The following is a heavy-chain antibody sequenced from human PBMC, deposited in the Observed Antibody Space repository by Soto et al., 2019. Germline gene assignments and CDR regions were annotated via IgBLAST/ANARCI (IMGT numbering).Heavy chain of an antibody. D-gene: IGHD3-22*01. CDR2: ISYDGSNK. CDR3: AKEARSGYYPLDY. Sequence: PGGSLRLSCAASGFTFSSYGMHWVRQAPGKGLEWVAVISYDGSNKYYADSVKGRFTISRDNSKNTLYLQMNSLRAEDTAVYYCAKEARSGYYPLDYWGQGTLVTVS. V-gene: IGHV3-30*18. J-gene: IGHJ4*02. CDR1: GFTFSSYG.